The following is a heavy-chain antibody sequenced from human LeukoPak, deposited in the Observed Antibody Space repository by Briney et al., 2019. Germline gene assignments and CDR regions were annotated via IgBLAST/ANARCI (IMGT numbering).Heavy chain of an antibody. CDR1: GDSVSGRGLY. Sequence: SETLSLTCDISGDSVSGRGLYWSWLRQSPERGLEWIGYISYSGKTNYSPSLTSRVTISVDTSKNQFSLKLISVTAADTAVYFCARARMYSYRRYTYYFMDVWGQGTTVTVSS. J-gene: IGHJ6*03. CDR3: ARARMYSYRRYTYYFMDV. V-gene: IGHV4-61*08. CDR2: ISYSGKT. D-gene: IGHD6-13*01.